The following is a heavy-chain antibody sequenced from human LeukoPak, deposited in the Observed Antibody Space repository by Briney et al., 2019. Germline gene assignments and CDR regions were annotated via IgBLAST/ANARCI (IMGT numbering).Heavy chain of an antibody. Sequence: GGSLRLSCAASGFTVSSNYMSWVRQAPGKGLEWVSVIYSGGSTYYADSVKGRFTISRDNSKNTLYLQMNSLRAEDTAVYYCASSKAEWLDAEYFQHWGQGTLVTVSS. D-gene: IGHD6-19*01. CDR1: GFTVSSNY. J-gene: IGHJ1*01. V-gene: IGHV3-53*01. CDR3: ASSKAEWLDAEYFQH. CDR2: IYSGGST.